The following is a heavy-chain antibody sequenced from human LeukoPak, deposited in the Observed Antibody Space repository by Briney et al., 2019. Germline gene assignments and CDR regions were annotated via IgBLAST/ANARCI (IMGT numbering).Heavy chain of an antibody. CDR2: IYYDGTT. J-gene: IGHJ5*02. V-gene: IGHV4-39*05. CDR1: GGSIRNSGYF. D-gene: IGHD2-15*01. CDR3: ARQDYLGWLDT. Sequence: SETPSLTCTVSGGSIRNSGYFWDWMRQSPGNKLEWIGGIYYDGTTYYNPSLQGRVTVSIDTSKNQFFLRVTSVTAADRAVYFCARQDYLGWLDTWGQGTLVTVSS.